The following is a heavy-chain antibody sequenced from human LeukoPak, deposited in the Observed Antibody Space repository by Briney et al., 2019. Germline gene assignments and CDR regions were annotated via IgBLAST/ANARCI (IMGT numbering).Heavy chain of an antibody. Sequence: PSETLSLTCKVPGGAIKSYYWSWIQQPPGKGLECIGHIYYTGSTYYKPSLESRVTISVDMAKNQISLKLSSVTAADTAVYYCARYEEFSTGYSASSPRHYFDHWGQGTLVTVSS. V-gene: IGHV4-59*01. CDR1: GGAIKSYY. D-gene: IGHD3/OR15-3a*01. CDR3: ARYEEFSTGYSASSPRHYFDH. J-gene: IGHJ4*02. CDR2: IYYTGST.